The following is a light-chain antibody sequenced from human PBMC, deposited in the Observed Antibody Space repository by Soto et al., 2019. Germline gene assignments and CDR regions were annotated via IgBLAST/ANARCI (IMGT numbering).Light chain of an antibody. Sequence: EIVMTQSPATLSVSPGERATLSCRASQSISTNLAWYQQKPGQAPRLLIYGASTSATGIPARFSGSGSGTDFTLTISSLQSEDFAVYYCQQDNNWPPLTFGGGTKVEIK. CDR1: QSISTN. J-gene: IGKJ4*01. CDR3: QQDNNWPPLT. V-gene: IGKV3-15*01. CDR2: GAS.